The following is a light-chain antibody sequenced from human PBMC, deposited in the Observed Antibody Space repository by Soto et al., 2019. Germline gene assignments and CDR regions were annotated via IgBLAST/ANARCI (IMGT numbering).Light chain of an antibody. Sequence: DIQMTQSPSTLSASVGNRVTISCRASQIXXRWLAWYQQKPGKAPTLLIYHASSXXSGVPSRFSGSGSGTEFTLSISSLQPDDFATYYCQQYGTSSRTFGQGTKVDIK. CDR1: QIXXRW. J-gene: IGKJ1*01. CDR3: QQYGTSSRT. V-gene: IGKV1-5*01. CDR2: HAS.